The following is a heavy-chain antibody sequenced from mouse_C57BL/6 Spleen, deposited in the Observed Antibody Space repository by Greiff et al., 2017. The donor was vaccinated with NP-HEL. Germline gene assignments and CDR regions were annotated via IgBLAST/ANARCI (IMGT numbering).Heavy chain of an antibody. J-gene: IGHJ2*01. D-gene: IGHD1-1*01. CDR1: GYAFSSYW. Sequence: VQLQQSGAELVKPGASVKISCKASGYAFSSYWMNWVKQRPGKGLEWIGQIYPGDGDTNYNGKFKGKATLTADKSSSTAYMQLSSLTSEDSAVYFCALYSYGGSYAYFDYWGQGTTLTVSS. CDR2: IYPGDGDT. CDR3: ALYSYGGSYAYFDY. V-gene: IGHV1-80*01.